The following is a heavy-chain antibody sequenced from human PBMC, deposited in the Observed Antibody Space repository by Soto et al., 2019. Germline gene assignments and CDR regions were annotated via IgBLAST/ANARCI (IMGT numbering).Heavy chain of an antibody. Sequence: QVQLQESGPGLVKPSETLSLTCTVSGGSISSYYWSWIRQPPGKGLEWIGYIYYSGSTNYNPSLKSRVTISVDTSKNQFSLKLSSVTAADTAAYYCASRWGGTFDYWGQGTLVTVSS. CDR3: ASRWGGTFDY. J-gene: IGHJ4*02. CDR2: IYYSGST. V-gene: IGHV4-59*01. CDR1: GGSISSYY. D-gene: IGHD2-21*01.